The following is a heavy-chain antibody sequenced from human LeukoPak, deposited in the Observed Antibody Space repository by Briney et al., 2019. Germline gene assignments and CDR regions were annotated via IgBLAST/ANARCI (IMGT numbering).Heavy chain of an antibody. D-gene: IGHD6-13*01. CDR3: ARGYSS. CDR2: IYYSGST. V-gene: IGHV4-59*12. Sequence: SETLSLTCTVSGGSISSYYWSWIRQPPGKGLEWIGYIYYSGSTNYNPSLKSRVTISVDTSKNQFSLKLSSVTAADTAVYYCARGYSSWGQGTMVTVSS. J-gene: IGHJ3*01. CDR1: GGSISSYY.